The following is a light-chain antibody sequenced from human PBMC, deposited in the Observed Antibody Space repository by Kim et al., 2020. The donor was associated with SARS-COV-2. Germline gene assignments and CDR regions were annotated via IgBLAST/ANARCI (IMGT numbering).Light chain of an antibody. V-gene: IGLV2-8*01. Sequence: QSLTISCTGTSSDVGGYNYVSWYQQHPGKAPKLMIYEVSKRPSGVPDRFSGSKSGNTASLTVSGLQAEDEADYYCSSYAGSNNFVVFGGGTQLTVL. CDR3: SSYAGSNNFVV. J-gene: IGLJ2*01. CDR1: SSDVGGYNY. CDR2: EVS.